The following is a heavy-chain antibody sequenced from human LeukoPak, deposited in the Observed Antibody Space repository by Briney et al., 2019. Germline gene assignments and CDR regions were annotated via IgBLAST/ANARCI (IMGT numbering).Heavy chain of an antibody. CDR2: IYYSGST. V-gene: IGHV4-59*01. J-gene: IGHJ6*04. CDR3: ARGPSQLPTRKRYYYGMHV. Sequence: SETLSLTCTVSGGSISSYYWSWIRQPPGKGLEWIGYIYYSGSTNYNPSLKSRVTISVDTSKNQFSLKLSSVTAADTAVYYCARGPSQLPTRKRYYYGMHVWGKGTTVTVSS. D-gene: IGHD2-2*01. CDR1: GGSISSYY.